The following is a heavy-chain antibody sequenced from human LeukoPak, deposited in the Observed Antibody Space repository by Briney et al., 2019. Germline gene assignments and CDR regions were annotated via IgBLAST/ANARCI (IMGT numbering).Heavy chain of an antibody. D-gene: IGHD6-19*01. CDR3: ARREGGQWLVEKFYMDV. CDR1: GYAISSGYF. V-gene: IGHV4-38-2*02. J-gene: IGHJ6*03. CDR2: IYHSGST. Sequence: SETLSLTCSVSGYAISSGYFWGWIRQPPGKGLEWIGTIYHSGSTNYNPSLKSRVTISVDTSKNQFSLKLSSVTAADTAVYYCARREGGQWLVEKFYMDVWGKGTTVTISS.